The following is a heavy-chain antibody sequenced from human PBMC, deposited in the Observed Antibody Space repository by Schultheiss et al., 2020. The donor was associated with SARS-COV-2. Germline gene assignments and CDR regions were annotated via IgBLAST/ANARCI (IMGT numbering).Heavy chain of an antibody. J-gene: IGHJ6*02. D-gene: IGHD6-19*01. V-gene: IGHV3-30*07. CDR1: GFTFSSYA. Sequence: GESLKISCAASGFTFSSYAMHWVRQAPGKGLEWVAVISYDGSNKYYADSVKGRFTISRDNSKNTLYVQMNSLRAEDTAVYYCARGRIAVAASYGMDVWGQGTTVTVSS. CDR2: ISYDGSNK. CDR3: ARGRIAVAASYGMDV.